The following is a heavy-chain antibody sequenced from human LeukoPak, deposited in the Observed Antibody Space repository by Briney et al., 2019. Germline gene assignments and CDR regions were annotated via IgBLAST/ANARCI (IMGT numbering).Heavy chain of an antibody. V-gene: IGHV3-53*01. CDR1: GFTVSSNY. CDR2: IYSGGST. Sequence: GGSLRLSCAASGFTVSSNYMSWVRQAPGKGLEWVSVIYSGGSTYYADSVKGRFTISRDNSKNTLYLQMNSLRAEDTAVYYCARDGYTYLKTWYFDLWGRGTLVTVSS. J-gene: IGHJ2*01. D-gene: IGHD5-18*01. CDR3: ARDGYTYLKTWYFDL.